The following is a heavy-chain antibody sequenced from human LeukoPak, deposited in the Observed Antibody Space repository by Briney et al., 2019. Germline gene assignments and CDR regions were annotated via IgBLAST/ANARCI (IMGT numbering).Heavy chain of an antibody. J-gene: IGHJ3*02. D-gene: IGHD3-10*01. V-gene: IGHV1-2*02. CDR1: GYTFTAYY. CDR3: ARGPESGAFDI. Sequence: ASVTVSCKASGYTFTAYYMHWVRQAPGQGLEWMGCINPNSGGTNYAQDFQGRVTLTRDTSISTAYMELSRLRSDDTAVYYCARGPESGAFDIWGQGTMVIVSS. CDR2: INPNSGGT.